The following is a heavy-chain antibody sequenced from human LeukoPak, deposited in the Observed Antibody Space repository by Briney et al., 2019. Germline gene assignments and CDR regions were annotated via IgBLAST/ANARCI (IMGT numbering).Heavy chain of an antibody. CDR1: GGSISSSSYY. Sequence: SETLSLTCTVSGGSISSSSYYWGWVRQPPGKGLEWIGSIYYSGSTYYNPSLKSRVTISVDTSKNQFSLKLSSVTAADTAVYYCARSSGYSSSGGLNWFDTWGQGTLVTVSS. CDR3: ARSSGYSSSGGLNWFDT. J-gene: IGHJ5*02. D-gene: IGHD6-13*01. CDR2: IYYSGST. V-gene: IGHV4-39*01.